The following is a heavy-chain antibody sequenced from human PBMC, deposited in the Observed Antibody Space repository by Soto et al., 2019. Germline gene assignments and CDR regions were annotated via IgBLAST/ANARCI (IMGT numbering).Heavy chain of an antibody. J-gene: IGHJ6*02. D-gene: IGHD3-10*01. Sequence: ASVKVSCRASGGTFSSYAINWVRQAPGQGLEWMGGIIPIFGTANYAQKFQGRVTITADESTSTAYMELSSLRSEDTAVYYCARDSDHGMDVWGPGTTVTVSS. V-gene: IGHV1-69*13. CDR1: GGTFSSYA. CDR3: ARDSDHGMDV. CDR2: IIPIFGTA.